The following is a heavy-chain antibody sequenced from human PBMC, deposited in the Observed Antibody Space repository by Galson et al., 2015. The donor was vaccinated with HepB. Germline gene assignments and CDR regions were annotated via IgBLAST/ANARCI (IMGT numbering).Heavy chain of an antibody. J-gene: IGHJ4*02. V-gene: IGHV1-2*06. D-gene: IGHD2-21*02. Sequence: SVKVSCKASGYTFTGYYMHWVRQAPGQGLEWMGRINPNSGGTNYAQKFQGRVTMTRDTSISTAYMELSRLRSDDTAVYYCARYLSDCGGHCYLDYWGQGTLVTVSS. CDR3: ARYLSDCGGHCYLDY. CDR1: GYTFTGYY. CDR2: INPNSGGT.